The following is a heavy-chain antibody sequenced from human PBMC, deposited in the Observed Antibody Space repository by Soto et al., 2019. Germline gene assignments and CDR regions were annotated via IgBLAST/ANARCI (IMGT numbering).Heavy chain of an antibody. CDR2: LNPDSGGT. Sequence: ASVKVSCKASGYTFTDHYIHWVRQPPGQGLEWMGWLNPDSGGTDYAQKFQGRVTMTRDTSISTAYVELNRIRSDDTAVYYCVGGSGLDYWGQGSLVTVSS. J-gene: IGHJ4*02. D-gene: IGHD6-19*01. CDR3: VGGSGLDY. CDR1: GYTFTDHY. V-gene: IGHV1-2*02.